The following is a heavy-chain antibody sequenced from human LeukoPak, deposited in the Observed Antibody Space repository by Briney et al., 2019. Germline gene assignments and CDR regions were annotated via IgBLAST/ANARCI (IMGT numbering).Heavy chain of an antibody. CDR2: INPSGDST. CDR1: GYTFTSNH. CDR3: AKLAASETGEGS. Sequence: GASVKVSCKASGYTFTSNHIHCVRQAPGQGLEWMGVINPSGDSTSYAQKFQGRVTTTRDTSTSTVYMELSSLRSEGTAIYYCAKLAASETGEGSWGQGTLVTVSS. D-gene: IGHD6-13*01. J-gene: IGHJ5*02. V-gene: IGHV1-46*01.